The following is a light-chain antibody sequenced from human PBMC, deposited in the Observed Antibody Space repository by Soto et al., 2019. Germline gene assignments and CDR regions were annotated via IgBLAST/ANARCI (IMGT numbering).Light chain of an antibody. J-gene: IGKJ4*02. V-gene: IGKV2-28*01. CDR3: MQALQTPLT. CDR1: QSLLHSNGYNY. CDR2: LGS. Sequence: IVMTQSPLYMPVTPCEPASSSCSSSQSLLHSNGYNYLDWYLQKPGQSPQLLIYLGSNRASGVPDRFSGSGSGTDFTLKISRVEAEEVGVYYCMQALQTPLTVGGGTKVDIK.